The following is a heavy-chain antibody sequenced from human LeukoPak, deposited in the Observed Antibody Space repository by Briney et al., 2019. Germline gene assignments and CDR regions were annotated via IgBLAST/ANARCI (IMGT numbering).Heavy chain of an antibody. D-gene: IGHD6-19*01. V-gene: IGHV3-48*02. Sequence: GGSLRLSCAASGFSFDDAWMNWVRQAPGKGPEWVSYISSSSSTIYYADSVKGRFTISRDNAKNSLYLQMNSLRDADTAVCYCARASPGYSSGWRAYYYGMDVWGQGTTVTVSS. CDR2: ISSSSSTI. CDR3: ARASPGYSSGWRAYYYGMDV. CDR1: GFSFDDAW. J-gene: IGHJ6*02.